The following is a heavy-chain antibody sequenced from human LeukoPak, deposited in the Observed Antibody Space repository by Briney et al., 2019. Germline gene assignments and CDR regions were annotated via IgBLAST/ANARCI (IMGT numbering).Heavy chain of an antibody. Sequence: ASGKVSCKASGYNFNDYYIHWVRQAPRQGLEWMGWINPNSGDTSYALKFQGRVTMTRDTSISTAYMELSRLRSDDTAVYYCASDLELLTAFDIWGQGTMVTVSS. V-gene: IGHV1-2*02. J-gene: IGHJ3*02. CDR2: INPNSGDT. CDR3: ASDLELLTAFDI. D-gene: IGHD1-26*01. CDR1: GYNFNDYY.